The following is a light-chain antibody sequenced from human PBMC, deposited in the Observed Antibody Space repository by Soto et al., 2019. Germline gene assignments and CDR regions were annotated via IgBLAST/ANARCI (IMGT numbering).Light chain of an antibody. CDR1: SNNVGGYNY. CDR3: CSYAGTYTWI. Sequence: QLVLTQPRSVSGSPGQSVTISCTGDSNNVGGYNYVSWYQHHPGKVPQLIIYDVTKRPSGVPDRFSGSKSGNTASLTISGLQVEDEADYYCCSYAGTYTWIFGGGTKVTVL. CDR2: DVT. J-gene: IGLJ2*01. V-gene: IGLV2-11*01.